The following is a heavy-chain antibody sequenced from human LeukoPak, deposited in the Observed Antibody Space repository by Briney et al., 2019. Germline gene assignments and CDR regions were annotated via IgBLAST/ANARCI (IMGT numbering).Heavy chain of an antibody. V-gene: IGHV2-5*02. CDR2: IFWDNDK. CDR1: GFSLSTSGVG. J-gene: IGHJ4*02. CDR3: AHVGSNYGDYSFDY. Sequence: SGPTLVNPTRTLTLTCMFSGFSLSTSGVGVGWIRQPPGKALEWLALIFWDNDKRYSPSLKSRLTITKDTSKNQVVLTMTNMDPVDTATHYCAHVGSNYGDYSFDYWGQGTLVTVSS. D-gene: IGHD4-17*01.